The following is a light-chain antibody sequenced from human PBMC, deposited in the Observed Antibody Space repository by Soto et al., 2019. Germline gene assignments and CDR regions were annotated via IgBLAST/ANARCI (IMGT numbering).Light chain of an antibody. CDR3: NSYAGSNNFL. V-gene: IGLV2-8*01. CDR1: SSDVGGYNY. Sequence: QSALTQPPSASGSPGPSVTISCTGTSSDVGGYNYVSWYQQHPGKAPKLMIYEVSKRPSGVPDRFSGSKSGNTASLTVSGLQAEDEADYYCNSYAGSNNFLFGTGTKLTVL. J-gene: IGLJ1*01. CDR2: EVS.